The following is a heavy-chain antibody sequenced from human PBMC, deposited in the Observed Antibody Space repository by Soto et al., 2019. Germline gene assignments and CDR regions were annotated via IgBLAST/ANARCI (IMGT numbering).Heavy chain of an antibody. CDR3: ARVGYTAMDHFDY. CDR1: GYTFTGYY. J-gene: IGHJ4*02. CDR2: INPNSGGT. D-gene: IGHD5-18*01. V-gene: IGHV1-2*02. Sequence: RASVKVSCKASGYTFTGYYMHWVRQAPGQGLEWMGWINPNSGGTNYAQKFQGRVTMTRDTSISTAYMELSRLRSDDTAVYYCARVGYTAMDHFDYWGQGTLVTVSS.